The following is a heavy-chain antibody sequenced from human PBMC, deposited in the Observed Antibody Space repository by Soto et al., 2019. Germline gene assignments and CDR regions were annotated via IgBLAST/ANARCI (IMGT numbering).Heavy chain of an antibody. V-gene: IGHV1-69*13. CDR1: GGTFRSYA. J-gene: IGHJ5*02. Sequence: SVKVSCKASGGTFRSYAISWVRQAPGQGLEWMGGIIPIFGAANYAQKFQGRVTITADESTSTAYMELSSLRSEDTAVYYCVRDKRDCSSTSCYTLYNWFDPWGQGTLVTVSS. CDR2: IIPIFGAA. D-gene: IGHD2-2*02. CDR3: VRDKRDCSSTSCYTLYNWFDP.